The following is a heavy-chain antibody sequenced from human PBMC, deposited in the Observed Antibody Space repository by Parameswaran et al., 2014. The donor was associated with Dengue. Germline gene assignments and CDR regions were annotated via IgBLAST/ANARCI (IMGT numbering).Heavy chain of an antibody. CDR1: GGSFSGYY. CDR3: GYYYYGMDV. CDR2: INHSGST. Sequence: ASETLSLTCAVYGGSFSGYYWGWIRQPPGKGLEWIGEINHSGSTNYNPSLKSRVTISVDTSKNQFSLKLSSVTAADTAVYYCGYYYYGMDVWGQGTTVTVSS. V-gene: IGHV4-34*01. J-gene: IGHJ6*02.